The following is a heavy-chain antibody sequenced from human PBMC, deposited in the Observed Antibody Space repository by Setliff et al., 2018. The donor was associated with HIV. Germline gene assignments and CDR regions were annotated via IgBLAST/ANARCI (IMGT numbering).Heavy chain of an antibody. CDR1: GDTDFY. Sequence: SETLSLTCTVSGDTDFYWSWIRQPAGKGLEWIGRIYSSGSTNYNPSLKSRVTMSVDTSKNQISLKLSSVTAADTAMYYCARRMAAGTFDYWGQGTLVTVSS. J-gene: IGHJ4*02. CDR2: IYSSGST. CDR3: ARRMAAGTFDY. V-gene: IGHV4-4*07. D-gene: IGHD6-13*01.